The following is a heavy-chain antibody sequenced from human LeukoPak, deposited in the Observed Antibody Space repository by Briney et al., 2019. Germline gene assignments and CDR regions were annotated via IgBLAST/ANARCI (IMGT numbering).Heavy chain of an antibody. D-gene: IGHD6-6*01. Sequence: GGSLRLSCIASGFSFSGHWMHWARQLPGKGLVWVSRISPTGSTTSYADSVKGRFTVSRDNAKNTLYLQVNNLRAEDAAVYYCARGPNSNWSGLDFWGQGTLLTVSS. V-gene: IGHV3-74*01. CDR1: GFSFSGHW. J-gene: IGHJ4*02. CDR2: ISPTGSTT. CDR3: ARGPNSNWSGLDF.